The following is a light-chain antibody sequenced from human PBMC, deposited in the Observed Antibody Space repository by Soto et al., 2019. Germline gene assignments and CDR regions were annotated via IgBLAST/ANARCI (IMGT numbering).Light chain of an antibody. V-gene: IGKV1-5*03. Sequence: DIQMTQSPSTLSASVGDRITITCRASQSIGTWLAWYQQKPGKAPKLLIYNASNLEGGVPSRFSGSGSGTAFTITIDSLQPDDFATYYCQQYNTYPLTFGGGTTVDIK. CDR3: QQYNTYPLT. CDR2: NAS. CDR1: QSIGTW. J-gene: IGKJ4*01.